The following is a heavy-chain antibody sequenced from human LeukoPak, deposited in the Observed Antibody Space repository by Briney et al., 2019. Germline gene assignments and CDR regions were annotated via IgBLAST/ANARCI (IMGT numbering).Heavy chain of an antibody. CDR2: ISSSSSII. V-gene: IGHV3-48*04. J-gene: IGHJ3*02. CDR3: ARESYCSGGSCYSGRAFDI. Sequence: GGSLRLSCAGSGFTFSSYGMNWVRQAPGKGLEWVSYISSSSSIIYYAESLKGRFTISRDNAKNTLYMQMNSLRAEDTAVYYCARESYCSGGSCYSGRAFDIWGQGTMVTVSS. D-gene: IGHD2-15*01. CDR1: GFTFSSYG.